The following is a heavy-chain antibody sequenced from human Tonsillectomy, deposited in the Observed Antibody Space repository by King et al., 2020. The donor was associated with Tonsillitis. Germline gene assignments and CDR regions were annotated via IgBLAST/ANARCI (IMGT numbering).Heavy chain of an antibody. Sequence: VQLQESGPGLVKPSETLSLTCTVSGGSISSYYWSWIRQPPGKGLEWIGFIYYSGSTNYNPSLKSRVTISVDTSKNQFSLRLSSVTDADTAVYYFARLLGYCSGGSCYSAYYYYGMDVWGQGTTVTVSS. D-gene: IGHD2-15*01. CDR1: GGSISSYY. CDR3: ARLLGYCSGGSCYSAYYYYGMDV. CDR2: IYYSGST. V-gene: IGHV4-59*08. J-gene: IGHJ6*02.